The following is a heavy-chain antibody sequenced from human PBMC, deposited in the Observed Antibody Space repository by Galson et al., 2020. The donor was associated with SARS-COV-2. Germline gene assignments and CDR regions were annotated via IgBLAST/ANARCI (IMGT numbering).Heavy chain of an antibody. CDR1: GFSITSGYF. CDR3: AREEPMGYSSGYPFDY. J-gene: IGHJ4*02. CDR2: IYHNGET. Sequence: SETLSLTCTVSGFSITSGYFWGWIRQPPGKGLEWIGSIYHNGETKFNPSLKSRVTISVDTSKNQFYLHVSSVAAADTAVYYCAREEPMGYSSGYPFDYWGQGTLVTVSS. V-gene: IGHV4-38-2*02. D-gene: IGHD3-22*01.